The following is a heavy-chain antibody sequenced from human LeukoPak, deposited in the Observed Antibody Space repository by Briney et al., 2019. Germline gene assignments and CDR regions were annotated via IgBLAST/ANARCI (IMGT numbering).Heavy chain of an antibody. D-gene: IGHD3-22*01. Sequence: GGSLRLSCAASGFTFDDYTMHWVRQAPGKGLEWVSGISWNSGSIGYADSVKGRFTISRDNAKNSLYLQMNSLRAEDMALYYCAKGAHYYDSSGYTRGYFDYWGQGTLVTVSS. V-gene: IGHV3-9*03. CDR3: AKGAHYYDSSGYTRGYFDY. J-gene: IGHJ4*02. CDR1: GFTFDDYT. CDR2: ISWNSGSI.